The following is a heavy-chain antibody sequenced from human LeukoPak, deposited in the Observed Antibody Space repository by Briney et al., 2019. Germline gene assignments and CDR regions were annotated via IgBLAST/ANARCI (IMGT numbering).Heavy chain of an antibody. V-gene: IGHV4-34*01. CDR1: GGSFSGYY. D-gene: IGHD3-3*01. Sequence: SETLSLTCAVYGGSFSGYYWSWIRQPPGKGLEWIGEINHSGSTNYNPSLKSRVTISVDTSKNQFSLKLSSVTAADTAVYCCARSPYYDFWSGTYFDYWGQGTLVTVSS. CDR2: INHSGST. J-gene: IGHJ4*02. CDR3: ARSPYYDFWSGTYFDY.